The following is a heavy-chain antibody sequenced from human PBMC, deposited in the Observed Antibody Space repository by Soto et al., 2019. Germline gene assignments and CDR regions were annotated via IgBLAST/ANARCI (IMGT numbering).Heavy chain of an antibody. CDR1: GNTVPNYA. CDR2: INGGNGNT. CDR3: ARSIVVVTAADY. D-gene: IGHD2-21*02. V-gene: IGHV1-3*01. Sequence: SVKVSCKASGNTVPNYAIHWVRQAPGQRLEWMGWINGGNGNTYYSEHFQGRVTITRDTSASTAYMELSSLRSEDTAVYYCARSIVVVTAADYWGQGTLVTVSS. J-gene: IGHJ4*02.